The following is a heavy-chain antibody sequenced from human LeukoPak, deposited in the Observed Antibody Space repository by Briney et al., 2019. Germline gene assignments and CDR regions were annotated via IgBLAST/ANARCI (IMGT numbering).Heavy chain of an antibody. CDR3: AKGLGSSGYYHYYYYMDV. V-gene: IGHV3-30*02. D-gene: IGHD3-22*01. CDR1: GFTFSSHS. Sequence: GGSLRLSCAASGFTFSSHSLNWVRQAPGKGLEWVAFIRYDGSNKYYADSVKGRFTISRDNSKNTLYLQMNSLRAEDTAVYYCAKGLGSSGYYHYYYYMDVWGKGTTVTVSS. CDR2: IRYDGSNK. J-gene: IGHJ6*03.